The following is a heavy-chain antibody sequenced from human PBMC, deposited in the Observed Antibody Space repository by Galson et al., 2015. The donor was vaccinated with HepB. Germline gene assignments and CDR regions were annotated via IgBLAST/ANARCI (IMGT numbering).Heavy chain of an antibody. J-gene: IGHJ4*02. CDR3: DRLGDRSGDSGS. V-gene: IGHV3-73*01. Sequence: SLRLSCAASGFTFSGSAMHWVRQASGKGLEWIGRIGSKANNYATAYAGSVKGSFTSSRDDSRHTAYLHMNSLKTEDTSVYYCDRLGDRSGDSGSWGQGTLVTVSS. CDR2: IGSKANNYAT. D-gene: IGHD6-13*01. CDR1: GFTFSGSA.